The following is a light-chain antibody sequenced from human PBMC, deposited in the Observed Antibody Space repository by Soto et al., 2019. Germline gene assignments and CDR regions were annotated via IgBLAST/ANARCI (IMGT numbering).Light chain of an antibody. V-gene: IGKV1-9*01. CDR2: AAS. CDR1: QDISTY. J-gene: IGKJ3*01. CDR3: QQHNSHPFA. Sequence: IQLTQSPSSLSASVGDRVTITCRTSQDISTYLAWYQQKPGKAPKLLIYAASTLQSGVPSRFSGRGSGTDFTLTISSLQSEDFATYYCQQHNSHPFAFGPGTKVGIK.